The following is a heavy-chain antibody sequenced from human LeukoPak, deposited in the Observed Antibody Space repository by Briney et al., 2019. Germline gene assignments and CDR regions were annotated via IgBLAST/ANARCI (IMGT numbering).Heavy chain of an antibody. V-gene: IGHV1-2*02. CDR1: GYTFTGYY. J-gene: IGHJ6*02. CDR2: INPNSGGT. Sequence: ASVKVSRKASGYTFTGYYMHWVRQAPGQGLEWMGWINPNSGGTNYAQKFQGRVTMTRDTSISTAYMELSRLRSDDTAVYYCARVRVRGPYYYYYGMDVWGQGTTVTVSS. D-gene: IGHD3-10*01. CDR3: ARVRVRGPYYYYYGMDV.